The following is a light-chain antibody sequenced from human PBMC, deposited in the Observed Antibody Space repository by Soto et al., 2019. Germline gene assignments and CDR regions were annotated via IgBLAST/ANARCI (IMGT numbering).Light chain of an antibody. CDR2: ATS. J-gene: IGKJ4*02. CDR3: QQTYSFLCT. CDR1: QSISNS. V-gene: IGKV1-39*01. Sequence: DIQMTQSPSSLSASVGDRVTITCRASQSISNSLNWYRQKPGKAPKILIYATSDLQSGVPSRFSGSGSGTDFTLTISSLQPEDFATYYCQQTYSFLCTFGRGTKVEIK.